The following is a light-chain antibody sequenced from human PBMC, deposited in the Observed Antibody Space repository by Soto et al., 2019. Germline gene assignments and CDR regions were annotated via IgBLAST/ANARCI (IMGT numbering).Light chain of an antibody. Sequence: ETVLTQSPGTLSLSPGERVTLSCRASQSVSNSYLAWYQQKPGQAPRLLFYGASSRATGIPDRFSGSGSGTDFILTISRLEPDDFAVYYCQQYGRSPWTFGQGTKVDIK. CDR1: QSVSNSY. CDR3: QQYGRSPWT. V-gene: IGKV3-20*01. J-gene: IGKJ1*01. CDR2: GAS.